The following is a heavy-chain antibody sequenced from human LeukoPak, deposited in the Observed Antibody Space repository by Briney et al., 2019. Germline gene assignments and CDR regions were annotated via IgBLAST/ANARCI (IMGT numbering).Heavy chain of an antibody. V-gene: IGHV3-74*01. J-gene: IGHJ4*02. CDR3: TRGLLGIDY. D-gene: IGHD4-17*01. CDR2: IDSDERST. Sequence: GRSLRLSCAASGFTFVDYAMHWVRQAPGKGLEWVSRIDSDERSTNYADSVKGRFTVFRDNARNTLYLQMNSLRAEDTAVYYCTRGLLGIDYWGQGTLVTVSS. CDR1: GFTFVDYA.